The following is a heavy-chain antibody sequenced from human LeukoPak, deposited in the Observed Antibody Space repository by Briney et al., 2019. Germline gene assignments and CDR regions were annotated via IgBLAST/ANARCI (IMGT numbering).Heavy chain of an antibody. CDR1: GGSISSGGYS. J-gene: IGHJ5*02. Sequence: SETLSLTCAVSGGSISSGGYSWSWIRQPPGKGLEWIGYIYHSGSTYYNPSLKSRVTISVDRSKNQFSLKLSSVTAADTAVYYCARGTTVTTNWFDPWGQGTLVTVSS. V-gene: IGHV4-30-2*01. CDR3: ARGTTVTTNWFDP. D-gene: IGHD4-17*01. CDR2: IYHSGST.